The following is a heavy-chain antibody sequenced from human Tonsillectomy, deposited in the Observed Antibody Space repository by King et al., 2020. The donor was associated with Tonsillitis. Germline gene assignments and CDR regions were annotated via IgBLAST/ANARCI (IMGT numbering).Heavy chain of an antibody. CDR1: GGSINNYY. CDR2: IYYSGST. V-gene: IGHV4-59*01. J-gene: IGHJ5*02. D-gene: IGHD2-15*01. CDR3: ARGSVVVAATGLNWFDP. Sequence: QLQESGPGLVKPSETLSLTCTVSGGSINNYYWSWIRQAPGKGLEWIGYIYYSGSTNYNPSLKSRVAISVDTSTNQFSLKLTSGTAADTAVYYCARGSVVVAATGLNWFDPWGQGTLVTVSS.